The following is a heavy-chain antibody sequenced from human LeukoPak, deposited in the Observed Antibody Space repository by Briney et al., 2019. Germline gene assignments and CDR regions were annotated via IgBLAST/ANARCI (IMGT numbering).Heavy chain of an antibody. CDR2: IYHSGST. Sequence: PSETLSLTCAVSGGSISSGGYSWSWIRQPPGKGLEWIGYIYHSGSTYYNPSLKSRVTISVDRSKNLFSLKLSSVTAADTAVYYCARDGENGDLYYWGQGTLVTVSS. V-gene: IGHV4-30-2*01. CDR3: ARDGENGDLYY. CDR1: GGSISSGGYS. D-gene: IGHD4-17*01. J-gene: IGHJ4*02.